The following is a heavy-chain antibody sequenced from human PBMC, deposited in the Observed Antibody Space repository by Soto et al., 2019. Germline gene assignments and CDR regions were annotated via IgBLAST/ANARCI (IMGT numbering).Heavy chain of an antibody. V-gene: IGHV3-30*18. CDR2: ISYDGSNK. CDR3: AKGPRRVPAAFRPTVYYGMDA. CDR1: GFTFSSYG. Sequence: PGGSQRLFCEASGFTFSSYGMHRVRQAPGKGLEWVAVISYDGSNKYYADSVKGRFTISRDNSKNTLYLQMNSLRAEDTAVYYCAKGPRRVPAAFRPTVYYGMDAWVQGTKFTVS. J-gene: IGHJ6*02. D-gene: IGHD2-2*01.